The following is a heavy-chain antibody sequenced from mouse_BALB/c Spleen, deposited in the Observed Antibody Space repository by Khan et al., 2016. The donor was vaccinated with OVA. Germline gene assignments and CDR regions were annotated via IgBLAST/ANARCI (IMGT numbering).Heavy chain of an antibody. J-gene: IGHJ3*01. Sequence: VQLQESGAELARPGASVKMSCKASGYTLTSYTIHWIKQRPGQGLEWIGYINPSSGYTNYNQKFKDKATLTADKSSTTAYMQLSSLTSDDSAVYYCARDGAYYRNDGWFAYWGQGTLVTVSA. D-gene: IGHD2-14*01. CDR3: ARDGAYYRNDGWFAY. CDR2: INPSSGYT. V-gene: IGHV1-4*01. CDR1: GYTLTSYT.